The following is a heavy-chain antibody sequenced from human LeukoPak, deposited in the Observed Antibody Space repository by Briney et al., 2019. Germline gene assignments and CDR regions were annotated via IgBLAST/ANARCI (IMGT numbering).Heavy chain of an antibody. CDR3: ARDRFDSGQPLFDY. CDR1: GYTFTSYA. V-gene: IGHV7-4-1*02. D-gene: IGHD3-10*01. Sequence: GASVKVSCKASGYTFTSYAMNWVRQAPGQGLEWMGWINTSTGNPTYAQGFTGRFVFSLDTSVSTAYLQISSLKAEDTAVYYCARDRFDSGQPLFDYWGQGTLVTVSS. J-gene: IGHJ4*02. CDR2: INTSTGNP.